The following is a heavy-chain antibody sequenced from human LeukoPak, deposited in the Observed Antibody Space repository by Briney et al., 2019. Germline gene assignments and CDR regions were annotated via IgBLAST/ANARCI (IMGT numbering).Heavy chain of an antibody. D-gene: IGHD7-27*01. V-gene: IGHV1-69*19. CDR3: ARDVEADSGYYYGMDV. CDR2: IIPILNTT. CDR1: GGTFSSYA. Sequence: SVKVSCEASGGTFSSYAINWVRQAPGQGLEWMGGIIPILNTTDYTQKLQGRVTITAESMSTVYMELTSLRSDDTAVYYCARDVEADSGYYYGMDVWGQGTTVTVSS. J-gene: IGHJ6*02.